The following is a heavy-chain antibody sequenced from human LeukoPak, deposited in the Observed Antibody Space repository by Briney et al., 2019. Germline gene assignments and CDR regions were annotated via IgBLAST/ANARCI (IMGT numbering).Heavy chain of an antibody. Sequence: ASVKVSCKASGHTFTSYDINWVRQATGQGLEWMGWMNPNSGNTAYAQKFQGRVTMTRNTSISTAYMELSSLRSEDTAVYYCAKDDRRAKDYDFLTGYYKRPYFFDYWGQGTLVTVSS. CDR3: AKDDRRAKDYDFLTGYYKRPYFFDY. D-gene: IGHD3-9*01. J-gene: IGHJ4*02. CDR1: GHTFTSYD. V-gene: IGHV1-8*02. CDR2: MNPNSGNT.